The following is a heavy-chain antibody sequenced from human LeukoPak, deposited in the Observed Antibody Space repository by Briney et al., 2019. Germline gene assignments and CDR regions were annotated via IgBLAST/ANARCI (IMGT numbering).Heavy chain of an antibody. V-gene: IGHV3-30*04. CDR1: GFTFSSYA. CDR3: ARDRLSSGWAYFDY. D-gene: IGHD6-19*01. CDR2: ISYDGSNK. Sequence: PGRSLRLSCAASGFTFSSYAIHWVRQAPGKGLERVAVISYDGSNKYYADSVKGRFTISRDNSNNTLYLQMNSLRAEDTAVYYCARDRLSSGWAYFDYWGQGTLVTVSS. J-gene: IGHJ4*02.